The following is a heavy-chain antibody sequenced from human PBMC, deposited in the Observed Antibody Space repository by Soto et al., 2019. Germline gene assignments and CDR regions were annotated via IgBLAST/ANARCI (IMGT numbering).Heavy chain of an antibody. CDR3: ARSHGMDV. V-gene: IGHV5-51*01. CDR2: IYPGGSDT. Sequence: GESLQISCQGSGFSFTSSWIGWVRQMPGKGLEWMGLIYPGGSDTRYSPSFQGQVTISADKSISTAYLQWSSLKASDTAIYYCARSHGMDVWGQGTTVTVSS. CDR1: GFSFTSSW. J-gene: IGHJ6*02.